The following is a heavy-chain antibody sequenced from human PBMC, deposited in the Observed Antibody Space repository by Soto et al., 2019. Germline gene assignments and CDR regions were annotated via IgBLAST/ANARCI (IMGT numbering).Heavy chain of an antibody. CDR2: IYYSGST. CDR3: ASDRVIVGATRYYYCGMDV. D-gene: IGHD1-26*01. Sequence: QVQLQESGPGLVKPSQTLSLTCTVSGGSISSGDYYWSWIRQPPGKGLEWIGYIYYSGSTYYNPHLKSRVTISVDTAKNQFSLKLSSVADADTAVYCCASDRVIVGATRYYYCGMDVWGEGTTVTVSS. J-gene: IGHJ6*02. CDR1: GGSISSGDYY. V-gene: IGHV4-30-4*01.